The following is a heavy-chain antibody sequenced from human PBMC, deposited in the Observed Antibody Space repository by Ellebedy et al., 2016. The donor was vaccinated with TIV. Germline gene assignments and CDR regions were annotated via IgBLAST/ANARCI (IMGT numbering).Heavy chain of an antibody. CDR3: ARYSSSSGNDWFNP. D-gene: IGHD6-6*01. V-gene: IGHV3-23*01. J-gene: IGHJ5*02. CDR1: GFTFSSYA. CDR2: ISGSGGST. Sequence: GESLKISXAASGFTFSSYAMSWVRQAPGKGLEWVSAISGSGGSTYYADSVKGRFTISRDNSKNTLYLQMNSLRAEDTAVYYCARYSSSSGNDWFNPWGQGTLVTVSS.